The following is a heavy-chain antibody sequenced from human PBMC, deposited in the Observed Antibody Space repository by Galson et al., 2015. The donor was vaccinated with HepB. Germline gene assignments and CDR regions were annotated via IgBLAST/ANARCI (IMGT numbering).Heavy chain of an antibody. CDR1: GFSLEHNA. Sequence: SLRLSCAASGFSLEHNAMHWVRQAPGKGLEWVSGISWNSGTIGYADSVKGRFTISRDNAKNSLYLQMNSLRAEDTALYYCAKDKGQVLNSYYHYGMDVWGQGTPGIVSP. CDR3: AKDKGQVLNSYYHYGMDV. V-gene: IGHV3-9*01. J-gene: IGHJ6*01. CDR2: ISWNSGTI. D-gene: IGHD4/OR15-4a*01.